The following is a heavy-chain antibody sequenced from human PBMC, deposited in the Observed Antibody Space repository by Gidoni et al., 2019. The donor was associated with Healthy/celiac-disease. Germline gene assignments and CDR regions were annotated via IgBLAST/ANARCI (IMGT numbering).Heavy chain of an antibody. D-gene: IGHD3-3*01. V-gene: IGHV1-69*01. Sequence: QVQLVQSGAEVKKPGSSVQVSCKASGVTSSSYAISWVRQAPGQGLEWRVGIIPIFGTANYAQKFQGRVTITADESTSTAYMELSSLRSEDTAVYYCARVIGGYDFWSGYGMDVWGQGTTVTVSS. J-gene: IGHJ6*02. CDR2: IIPIFGTA. CDR1: GVTSSSYA. CDR3: ARVIGGYDFWSGYGMDV.